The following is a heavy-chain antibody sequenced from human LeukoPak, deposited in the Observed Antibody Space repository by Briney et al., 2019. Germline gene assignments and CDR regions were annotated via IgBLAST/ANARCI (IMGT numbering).Heavy chain of an antibody. CDR1: GGSISSYY. J-gene: IGHJ4*02. D-gene: IGHD4-17*01. Sequence: PSETLSLTCTVSGGSISSYYWSWIRQPPGKGLEWIGYIYYSGSTNYNPSLKSRVTISVDTSKNQFSLKLTSVTAADTAVYYCARVVRTTVTNYPFDYWGQGTLVTVSS. CDR2: IYYSGST. CDR3: ARVVRTTVTNYPFDY. V-gene: IGHV4-59*13.